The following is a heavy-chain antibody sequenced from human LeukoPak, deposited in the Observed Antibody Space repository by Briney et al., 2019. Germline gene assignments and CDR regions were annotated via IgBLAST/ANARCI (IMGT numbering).Heavy chain of an antibody. Sequence: PGGSLRLSCAVAGFTVSGDYMSWVRQAPGKGLEWVSVIYSGGSTYYADSVKGRFTISRDNSKNTLYLQMNSLRAEDTAVYYCARLSQYSFDYWGQGTLVTVSS. D-gene: IGHD5-18*01. CDR1: GFTVSGDY. CDR3: ARLSQYSFDY. V-gene: IGHV3-53*01. J-gene: IGHJ4*02. CDR2: IYSGGST.